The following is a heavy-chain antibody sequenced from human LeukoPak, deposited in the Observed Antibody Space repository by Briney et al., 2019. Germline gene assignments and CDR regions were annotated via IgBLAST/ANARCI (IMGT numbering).Heavy chain of an antibody. V-gene: IGHV1-2*02. CDR3: ARVLNYYGMDV. Sequence: GASVKVSCKASGYTFTSYGISWVRQAPGQGLEWMGWINPNSGGTNYAQKFQGRVTMTRDTSISTAYMELSRLRSDDTAVYYCARVLNYYGMDVWGQGTTVTVSS. J-gene: IGHJ6*02. CDR1: GYTFTSYG. CDR2: INPNSGGT.